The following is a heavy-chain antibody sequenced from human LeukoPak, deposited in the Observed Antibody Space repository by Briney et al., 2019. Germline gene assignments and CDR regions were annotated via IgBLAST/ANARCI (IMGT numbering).Heavy chain of an antibody. J-gene: IGHJ4*02. V-gene: IGHV4-30-4*08. Sequence: SETLSLTCTVSGGSISSGDYYRSWIRQPPGKGLEWIGYIYYSGSTYYNPSLKSRVTISVDTSKNQFSLKLSSVAATDTAVYFCARLRFDFWSGYTHPYFDYWGQGTLVTVSS. CDR2: IYYSGST. CDR3: ARLRFDFWSGYTHPYFDY. CDR1: GGSISSGDYY. D-gene: IGHD3-3*01.